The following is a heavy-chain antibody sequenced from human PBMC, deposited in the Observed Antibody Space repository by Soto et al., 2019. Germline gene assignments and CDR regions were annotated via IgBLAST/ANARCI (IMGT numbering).Heavy chain of an antibody. Sequence: GGSLRLSGAASGFTFSSYDMHWVRQATGKGLEWVSAIGTAGDTYYPGSVKGRFTISRENAKNSLYLQMNSLRAEDTAVYYCARGYYDFWSGYYTPPYGMDVWGQGTTVTVSS. V-gene: IGHV3-13*01. CDR3: ARGYYDFWSGYYTPPYGMDV. CDR1: GFTFSSYD. CDR2: IGTAGDT. J-gene: IGHJ6*02. D-gene: IGHD3-3*01.